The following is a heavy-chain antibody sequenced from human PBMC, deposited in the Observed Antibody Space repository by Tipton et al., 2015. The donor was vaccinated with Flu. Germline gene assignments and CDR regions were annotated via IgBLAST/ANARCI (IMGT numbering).Heavy chain of an antibody. D-gene: IGHD6-19*01. CDR3: ARDPGLVGSYYYYGMDV. V-gene: IGHV1-18*01. CDR1: GYTFTSYG. CDR2: ISAYNGNT. Sequence: QLVQSGAEVKKPGASVKVSCKASGYTFTSYGISWVRQAPGQGLEWMGWISAYNGNTNYAQKLQGRVTMTIDTSTSTAYMELRSRRSDDTAVYYCARDPGLVGSYYYYGMDVWGQGTTVTVSS. J-gene: IGHJ6*02.